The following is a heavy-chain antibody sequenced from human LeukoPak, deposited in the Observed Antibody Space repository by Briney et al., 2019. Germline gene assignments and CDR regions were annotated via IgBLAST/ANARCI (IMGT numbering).Heavy chain of an antibody. Sequence: SETLSLTCAVYGGSFSGYYWSWIRQPPGKGLEWIGEINHSGSTNYNPSLKSRVTISVDTSKNQFSLKLSSVTAADTAVYYCARNTFAGTRRNYCYYMDVWGKGTTITVSS. J-gene: IGHJ6*03. D-gene: IGHD1-7*01. CDR1: GGSFSGYY. CDR3: ARNTFAGTRRNYCYYMDV. CDR2: INHSGST. V-gene: IGHV4-34*01.